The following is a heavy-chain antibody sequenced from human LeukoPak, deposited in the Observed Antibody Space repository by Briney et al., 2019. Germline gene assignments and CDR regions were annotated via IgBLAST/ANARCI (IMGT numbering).Heavy chain of an antibody. CDR1: GYVFTSYY. CDR2: INPNSGGT. D-gene: IGHD2-2*01. J-gene: IGHJ4*02. Sequence: ASVKVSCKASGYVFTSYYIHWMRQAPGQGLEWMGWINPNSGGTNYAQKFQGRVTMTRDTSISTAYMELSRLRSDDTAVYYCASFRYQPNKYFDYWGQGTLVTVSS. CDR3: ASFRYQPNKYFDY. V-gene: IGHV1-2*02.